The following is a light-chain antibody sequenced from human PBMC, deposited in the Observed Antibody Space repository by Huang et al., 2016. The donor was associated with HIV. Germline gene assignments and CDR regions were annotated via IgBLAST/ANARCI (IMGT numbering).Light chain of an antibody. J-gene: IGKJ1*01. CDR2: TAS. CDR1: QNITKS. CDR3: QQSFSVPRT. Sequence: DIQMTQSPLSLSASVGDRVTFTCRANQNITKSLNWYQQKPGKAPKLLIYTASTLESGVPSRFSGGGSGSRFTLNITKLQPEDFATYYCQQSFSVPRTFG. V-gene: IGKV1-39*01.